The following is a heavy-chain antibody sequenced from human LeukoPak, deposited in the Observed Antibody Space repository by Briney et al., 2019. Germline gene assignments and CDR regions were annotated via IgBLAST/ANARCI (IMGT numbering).Heavy chain of an antibody. CDR1: GGSISSYS. CDR3: ARDLGAVAGPGYYYYGMDV. D-gene: IGHD6-19*01. J-gene: IGHJ6*02. Sequence: PSETLSLTCTVSGGSISSYSWNWIRQPAGKGLEWIGRIYTSGTTNYNPSLKSRVTMSVDTSKNQFSLKLSSVTAADTAVYYCARDLGAVAGPGYYYYGMDVWGQGTTVTVSS. CDR2: IYTSGTT. V-gene: IGHV4-4*07.